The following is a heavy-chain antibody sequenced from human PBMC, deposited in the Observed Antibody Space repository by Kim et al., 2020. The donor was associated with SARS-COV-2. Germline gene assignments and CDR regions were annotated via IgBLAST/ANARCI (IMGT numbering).Heavy chain of an antibody. J-gene: IGHJ6*02. CDR2: IYYSGST. CDR1: GGSISSYY. V-gene: IGHV4-59*08. Sequence: SETLSLTCTVSGGSISSYYWSWIRQPPGKGLEWIGYIYYSGSTNYNPSLKSRVTISVDTSKNQFSLKLSSVTAADTAVYYCARSSSGWKYYGMDVWGQGT. D-gene: IGHD6-19*01. CDR3: ARSSSGWKYYGMDV.